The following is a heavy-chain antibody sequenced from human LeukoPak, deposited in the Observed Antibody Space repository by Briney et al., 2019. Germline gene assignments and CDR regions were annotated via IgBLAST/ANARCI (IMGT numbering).Heavy chain of an antibody. CDR2: INTNSGGT. Sequence: SGTVSCKASGYTFTDYYIHGVRQAQGQGLEWMGWINTNSGGTNYAQKFQGRVTMTRDTSNSTAYMELSRLRSDDTAVYYCARESEYSYVWGQGTLVTVS. CDR3: ARESEYSYV. J-gene: IGHJ4*02. CDR1: GYTFTDYY. V-gene: IGHV1-2*02. D-gene: IGHD5-18*01.